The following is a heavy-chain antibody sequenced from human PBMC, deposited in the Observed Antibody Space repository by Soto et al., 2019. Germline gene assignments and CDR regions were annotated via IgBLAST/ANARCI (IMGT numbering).Heavy chain of an antibody. J-gene: IGHJ4*02. CDR2: INHSGST. CDR1: GGSFSGYY. D-gene: IGHD3-10*01. Sequence: PSETLSLTCAVYGGSFSGYYWSWIRQPPGKGLEWIGEINHSGSTNYNPSLKSRVAISVDTSKNQFSLKLSSVTAADTAVYYCARGRIPMVRGVNFDYWGQGTLVTVSS. V-gene: IGHV4-34*01. CDR3: ARGRIPMVRGVNFDY.